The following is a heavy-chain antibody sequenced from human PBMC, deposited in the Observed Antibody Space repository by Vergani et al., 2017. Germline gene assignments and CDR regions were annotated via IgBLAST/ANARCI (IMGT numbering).Heavy chain of an antibody. D-gene: IGHD6-19*01. V-gene: IGHV4-4*07. CDR2: IYTSGST. Sequence: QVQLQESGPGLVKPSETLSLTCTVSGGSISSYYWSWIRQPAGKGLEWIGRIYTSGSTNYNPSLKSRVTMSVDTSKNQFSLKLSSVTAADTAVYYCARDLSSVWYLFFDCWGQGTLVTVSS. CDR1: GGSISSYY. J-gene: IGHJ4*02. CDR3: ARDLSSVWYLFFDC.